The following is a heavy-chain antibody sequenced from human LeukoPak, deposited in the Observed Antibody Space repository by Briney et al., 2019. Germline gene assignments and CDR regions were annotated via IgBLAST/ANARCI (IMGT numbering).Heavy chain of an antibody. CDR2: INTNTGNP. J-gene: IGHJ5*02. V-gene: IGHV7-4-1*02. CDR3: ARVPTGHCTNGVCYNDWFDP. D-gene: IGHD2-8*01. CDR1: GYTFTSYG. Sequence: ASVKVSCKASGYTFTSYGISWVRQAPGQGLEWMGWINTNTGNPTYAQGFTGRFVFSLDTSVSTAYLQISSLKAEDTAVYYCARVPTGHCTNGVCYNDWFDPWGQGTLVTVSS.